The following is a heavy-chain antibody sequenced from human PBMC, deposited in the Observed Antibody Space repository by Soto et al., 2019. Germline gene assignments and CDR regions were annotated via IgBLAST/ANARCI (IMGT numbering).Heavy chain of an antibody. D-gene: IGHD2-2*01. CDR2: FDPEDGET. CDR3: ATDPYCSSTSCQGGRDY. Sequence: ASVKVSCKVSGYTLTELSMHWVRQAPGKGLEWMGGFDPEDGETIYAQKFQGRVTMTEDTSTDTAYMELSSLRSEDTAVYYCATDPYCSSTSCQGGRDYWGQGTLVTVSS. CDR1: GYTLTELS. V-gene: IGHV1-24*01. J-gene: IGHJ4*02.